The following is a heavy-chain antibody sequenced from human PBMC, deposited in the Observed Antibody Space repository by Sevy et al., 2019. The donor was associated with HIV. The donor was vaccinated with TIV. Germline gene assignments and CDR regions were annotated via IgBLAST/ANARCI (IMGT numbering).Heavy chain of an antibody. CDR2: VYYTGGT. V-gene: IGHV4-59*08. J-gene: IGHJ3*02. CDR3: ARRNDFDI. CDR1: GGSINSDH. Sequence: GSLRLSCTVSGGSINSDHWNWIRQPPGKGLEWIGYVYYTGGTNYNPSLKNRVTKSVDRTNNQFSLKLTSVTAADTAVYYCARRNDFDIWGQGTMVTVSS.